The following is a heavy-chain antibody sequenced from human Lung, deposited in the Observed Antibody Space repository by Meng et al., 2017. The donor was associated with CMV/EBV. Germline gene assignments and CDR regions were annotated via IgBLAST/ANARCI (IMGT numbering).Heavy chain of an antibody. CDR1: GFTFSIYA. CDR3: AKTRHRYSWTRCFDS. D-gene: IGHD5-12*01. V-gene: IGHV3-23*01. J-gene: IGHJ4*02. CDR2: ISGRDDTP. Sequence: SXAASGFTFSIYAMTWVRQAPGRGLEWVSIISGRDDTPSYADSVKGRFTISRDNSKNILYLQMNSLRAEDTAVYHCAKTRHRYSWTRCFDSWGQGXLVTVSS.